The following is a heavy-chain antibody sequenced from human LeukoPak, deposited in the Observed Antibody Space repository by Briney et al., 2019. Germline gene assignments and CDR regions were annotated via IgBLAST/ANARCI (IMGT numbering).Heavy chain of an antibody. CDR2: INPNSGAT. CDR1: GYTFTDYY. J-gene: IGHJ4*02. D-gene: IGHD1-26*01. Sequence: ASVKVSCKASGYTFTDYYMHWVRQAPGQGLEWMGWINPNSGATNYAQKFQGRVTMTGDTSISTVYMELSRLRSDDTAIFYCARGRYVGELVGYFDSWGQGTLVTVSS. V-gene: IGHV1-2*02. CDR3: ARGRYVGELVGYFDS.